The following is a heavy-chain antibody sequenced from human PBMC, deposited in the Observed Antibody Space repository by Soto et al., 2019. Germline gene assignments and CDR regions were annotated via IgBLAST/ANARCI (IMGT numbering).Heavy chain of an antibody. CDR1: GFSLSNARMG. V-gene: IGHV2-26*01. CDR2: IFSNDEK. D-gene: IGHD4-17*01. CDR3: VRMKDGAYYYYGMDV. Sequence: QVTLKESGPVLVKPTETLTLTCTVSGFSLSNARMGVSWIRQPPGKALEWLAHIFSNDEKSYSTSLKSRLTISKDTSKSQVVLTMTNMDPVDTATYYCVRMKDGAYYYYGMDVWGQGTTVTVSS. J-gene: IGHJ6*02.